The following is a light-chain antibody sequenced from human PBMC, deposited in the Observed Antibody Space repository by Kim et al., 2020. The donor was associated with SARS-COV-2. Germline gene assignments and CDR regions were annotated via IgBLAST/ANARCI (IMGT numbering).Light chain of an antibody. J-gene: IGLJ2*01. V-gene: IGLV3-19*01. CDR3: QSRDSGGNIL. Sequence: VALGQTGRITCEGDSRRSYYATWDQQRPRQAPVLVIYGRNNRTSGIPDRFSGSSSGNTASLTISWAQAEDEADFYCQSRDSGGNILFGGGTKLTVL. CDR1: SRRSYY. CDR2: GRN.